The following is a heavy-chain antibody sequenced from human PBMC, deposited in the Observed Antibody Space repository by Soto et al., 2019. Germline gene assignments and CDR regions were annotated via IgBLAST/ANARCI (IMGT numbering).Heavy chain of an antibody. CDR2: IIPILGIA. CDR3: ASLMSSGYYYGMDV. J-gene: IGHJ6*02. V-gene: IGHV1-69*02. D-gene: IGHD3-10*01. Sequence: QVQLVQSGAEVKKPGSSVKVSCKASGGTFSSYTISWVRQAPGQGLEWMGRIIPILGIANYAQKFQGRVTITADKATSTAYMELSSLRSEDTAVYYCASLMSSGYYYGMDVWVQVTTVTVSS. CDR1: GGTFSSYT.